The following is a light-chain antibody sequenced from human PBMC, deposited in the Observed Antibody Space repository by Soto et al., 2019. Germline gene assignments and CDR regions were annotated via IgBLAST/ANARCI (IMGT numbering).Light chain of an antibody. CDR1: RSVSAS. CDR3: QQDYNLPRT. CDR2: GAS. V-gene: IGKV3D-7*01. J-gene: IGKJ1*01. Sequence: EIVLTQSPATLSLSPGERATLSCRASRSVSASLAWYQLKPGQAPRLLIYGASTRATGIPARFSGSGSGTDFTLTISSLQPEDFAVYYCQQDYNLPRTFGQGTKVDIK.